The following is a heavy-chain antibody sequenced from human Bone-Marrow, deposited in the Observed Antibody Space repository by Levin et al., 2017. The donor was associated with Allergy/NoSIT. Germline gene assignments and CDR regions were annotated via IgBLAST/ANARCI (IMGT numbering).Heavy chain of an antibody. J-gene: IGHJ4*02. D-gene: IGHD3-3*01. CDR1: GFTFSSNW. Sequence: GGSLRLSCAASGFTFSSNWMHWVRQAPGKGLVWVSRINGDGGTISYADSVKGRFTISRDNAKNTLYLQMNSLRDEDTAVYYCVRVTDYDCWSGRGSLDYWGQGTLVTVSS. CDR3: VRVTDYDCWSGRGSLDY. V-gene: IGHV3-74*01. CDR2: INGDGGTI.